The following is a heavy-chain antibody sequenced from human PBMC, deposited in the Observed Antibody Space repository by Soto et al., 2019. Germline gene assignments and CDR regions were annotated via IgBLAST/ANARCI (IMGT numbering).Heavy chain of an antibody. CDR2: INPSGGTT. CDR3: ASSLQQLVLVY. D-gene: IGHD6-13*01. J-gene: IGHJ4*02. Sequence: QMQLVQSGAEVKKPGASVKVSCKASGYTFTTYYIHWVRQAPGQGLEWVGIINPSGGTTSYAQEFQGRVTMTSDTSTSTVYMELSSLRSEDTAVYYCASSLQQLVLVYWGQGTLATVSS. V-gene: IGHV1-46*01. CDR1: GYTFTTYY.